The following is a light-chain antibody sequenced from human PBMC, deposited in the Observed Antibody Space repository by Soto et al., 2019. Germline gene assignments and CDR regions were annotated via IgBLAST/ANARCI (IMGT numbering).Light chain of an antibody. CDR3: LQSGSSQWT. Sequence: EIVLTQSPATLSLSPGERAKLSGRASQSVRSYLVWYQQKPGQAPRLLIYDASNRATGIPDRVSGSGSGTDFTLTISRLEPEEFAVYYCLQSGSSQWTFGQGTKVDIK. CDR1: QSVRSY. CDR2: DAS. J-gene: IGKJ1*01. V-gene: IGKV3-20*01.